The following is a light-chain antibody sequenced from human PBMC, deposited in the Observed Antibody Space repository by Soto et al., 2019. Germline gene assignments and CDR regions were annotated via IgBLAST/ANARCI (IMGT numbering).Light chain of an antibody. Sequence: EIVLTQSPATLSFSPGQTATLSCRASQSGSTSLAWYQQKRGQTPRLLIYDASNRATGIPARFSGSGSGTDFTLTVSSLEPEDFAVSYCQQRSSWPLAFGGGTKVEIK. J-gene: IGKJ4*01. CDR2: DAS. V-gene: IGKV3-11*01. CDR1: QSGSTS. CDR3: QQRSSWPLA.